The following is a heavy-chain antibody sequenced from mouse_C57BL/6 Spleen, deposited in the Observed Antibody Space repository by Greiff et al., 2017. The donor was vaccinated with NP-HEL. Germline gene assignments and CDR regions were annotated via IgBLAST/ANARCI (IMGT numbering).Heavy chain of an antibody. CDR2: IYPGDGAT. D-gene: IGHD1-1*01. Sequence: VQLQQSGAELVKPGASVKISCKASGYAFSSYWMNWVKQRPGKGLEWIGQIYPGDGATNYNGKFKGKATLTADKSSRTAYMQLSSLTSEDSAVYFCARDDYGSSHWYFDVWGTGTTVTVSS. CDR3: ARDDYGSSHWYFDV. J-gene: IGHJ1*03. V-gene: IGHV1-80*01. CDR1: GYAFSSYW.